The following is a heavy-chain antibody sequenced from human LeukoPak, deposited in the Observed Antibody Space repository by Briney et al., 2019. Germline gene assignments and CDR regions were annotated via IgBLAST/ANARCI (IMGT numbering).Heavy chain of an antibody. CDR2: FEPEDGET. CDR1: GCTLTELS. CDR3: ATYLFEDIVVVPAATTMGAFDI. J-gene: IGHJ3*02. D-gene: IGHD2-2*01. V-gene: IGHV1-24*01. Sequence: ASVKVSCKVTGCTLTELSMHWVRQAPGKGLEWMGSFEPEDGETIYAQKFQGRVTMTEDTSTDTAYMELSSLRSEDTAVYYCATYLFEDIVVVPAATTMGAFDIWGLGTMVSVSS.